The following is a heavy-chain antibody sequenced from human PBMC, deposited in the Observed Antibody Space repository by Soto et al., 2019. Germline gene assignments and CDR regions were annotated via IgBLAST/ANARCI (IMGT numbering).Heavy chain of an antibody. Sequence: LRLSCAASGFTFSSYGMHWVRQAPGKGLEWVAVIWYDGSNKYYADSVKGRFTISRDNSKNTLYLQMNSLRAEDTAVYYCAREDIVVVPANYYYYGMDVWGQGTTVTVSS. CDR1: GFTFSSYG. CDR2: IWYDGSNK. J-gene: IGHJ6*02. V-gene: IGHV3-33*01. CDR3: AREDIVVVPANYYYYGMDV. D-gene: IGHD2-2*01.